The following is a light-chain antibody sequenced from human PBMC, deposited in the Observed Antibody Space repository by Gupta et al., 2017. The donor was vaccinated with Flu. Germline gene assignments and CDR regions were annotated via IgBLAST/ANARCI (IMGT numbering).Light chain of an antibody. J-gene: IGLJ3*02. CDR1: NLGRKS. Sequence: SYVLPQPPSVSVAPGQTASITCGGDNLGRKSVHWYQQKPGQAPVLVVYDDDDRPSGIPERVSGSNSGNTATLTISKVEAGDEAEYYCQVWHIGSDHLRVFGGGTKLTVL. V-gene: IGLV3-21*02. CDR2: DDD. CDR3: QVWHIGSDHLRV.